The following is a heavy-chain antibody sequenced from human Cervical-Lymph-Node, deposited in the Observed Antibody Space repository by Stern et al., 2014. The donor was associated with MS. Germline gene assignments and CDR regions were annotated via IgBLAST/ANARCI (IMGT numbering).Heavy chain of an antibody. Sequence: DQLVESGGGVVQPGRSLRLSWAASGFTFSSYGMHWVRQAPGKGLEWVAVIWYDGSNKYYAGSVKGRFTISRDNSKNTLYLQMNSLRAEDTAVYYCARVYTGAGGYYYYYGMDVWGQGTTVTVSS. CDR1: GFTFSSYG. CDR3: ARVYTGAGGYYYYYGMDV. J-gene: IGHJ6*02. D-gene: IGHD7-27*01. CDR2: IWYDGSNK. V-gene: IGHV3-33*01.